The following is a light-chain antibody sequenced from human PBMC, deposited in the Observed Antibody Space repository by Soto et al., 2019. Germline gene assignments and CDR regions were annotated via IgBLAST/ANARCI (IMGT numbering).Light chain of an antibody. CDR3: QQFGTSPPYT. CDR1: KSVSSRY. Sequence: EIVLTQSPGTLSLSPGERATLSCRASKSVSSRYLAWYQQKPGQAPRLLIYGASTRATGTPDRFSGSGSGTVFTLTISRLEPEDFAVYYCQQFGTSPPYTFGQGTKLEIK. CDR2: GAS. V-gene: IGKV3-20*01. J-gene: IGKJ2*01.